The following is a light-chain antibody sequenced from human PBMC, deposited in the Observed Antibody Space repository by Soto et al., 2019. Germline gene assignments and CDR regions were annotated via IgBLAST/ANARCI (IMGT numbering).Light chain of an antibody. CDR1: QTIGVS. CDR2: GAS. CDR3: QQYNDSPLT. V-gene: IGKV3-15*01. Sequence: EIVMTQSPDTLSVSPGESATLSCRASQTIGVSLAWFQQKPGQAPRLLFSGASTRAPGVPVRFSASGSGTDFTLTIGSLQSDDFVVYYCQQYNDSPLTFGQGTRLDI. J-gene: IGKJ5*01.